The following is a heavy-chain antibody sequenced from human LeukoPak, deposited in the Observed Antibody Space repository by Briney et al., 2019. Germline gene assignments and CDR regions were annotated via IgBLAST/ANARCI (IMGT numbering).Heavy chain of an antibody. CDR2: ISPTGSTT. V-gene: IGHV3-74*01. CDR3: AREAGTGERWYFDL. Sequence: GGSLRLSCTASGFSFSGHWMHWARQLPGKGLVWVSRISPTGSTTSYADSVKGRFTISRDNARNSLYLQMNSLRAEDTAVYYCAREAGTGERWYFDLWGRGTLVTVSS. J-gene: IGHJ2*01. CDR1: GFSFSGHW. D-gene: IGHD7-27*01.